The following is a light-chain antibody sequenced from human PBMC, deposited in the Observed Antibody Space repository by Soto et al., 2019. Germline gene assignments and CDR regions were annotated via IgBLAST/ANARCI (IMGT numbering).Light chain of an antibody. CDR2: GAS. V-gene: IGKV3-20*01. CDR1: QSVSRSY. J-gene: IGKJ4*01. Sequence: EIGLTQSPGTLSLSPGERATLSCRASQSVSRSYLAWYQQKPGQAPRRLIYGASSRATGIPDRVSGSGSGTDFTLTISRLEPEDFAVYYCQQYGSSPLTFGGGTKVEIK. CDR3: QQYGSSPLT.